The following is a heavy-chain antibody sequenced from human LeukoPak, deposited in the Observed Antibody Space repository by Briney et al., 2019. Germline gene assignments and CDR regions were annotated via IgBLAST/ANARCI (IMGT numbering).Heavy chain of an antibody. D-gene: IGHD3-16*01. V-gene: IGHV3-48*03. J-gene: IGHJ4*02. CDR1: GFAFSSYE. CDR3: SSAYGGLLDH. Sequence: GGSLRLSCAASGFAFSSYEMNWVRQAPGKGLEWVSYISSNADTIYYAGSVKGRFTISRDNAKKSLHLQMHSLRVEDTAVYYCSSAYGGLLDHRGQGTLVTVSS. CDR2: ISSNADTI.